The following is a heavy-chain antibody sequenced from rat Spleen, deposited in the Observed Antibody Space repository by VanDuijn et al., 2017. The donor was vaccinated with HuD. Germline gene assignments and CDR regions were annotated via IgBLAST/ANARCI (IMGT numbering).Heavy chain of an antibody. V-gene: IGHV5-25*01. CDR2: ISTGGGNT. D-gene: IGHD1-4*01. Sequence: EVQLVESGGGLVQPGRSLKLSCAASGFSFSDHYMAWVRQAPTTGLEWVASISTGGGNTYYRDSVKGRFTISRDNAKSTLYLQMSSLRSEDTATYYCATAGTRISRFAYWGQGTLVTVSS. J-gene: IGHJ3*01. CDR1: GFSFSDHY. CDR3: ATAGTRISRFAY.